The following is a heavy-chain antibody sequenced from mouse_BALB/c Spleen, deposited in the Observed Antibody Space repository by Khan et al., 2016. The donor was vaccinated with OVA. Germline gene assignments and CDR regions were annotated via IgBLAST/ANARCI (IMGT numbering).Heavy chain of an antibody. CDR3: ARHYRYDVYFDS. Sequence: VQLKQSGPELVKPGASVKMSCTASGYTFTSSVIHWVRQKSGQGLDWIGYIYPFNDGTKYNEKFEGKATLTSEKSSSTAYMELSSLTSEDSAVYYCARHYRYDVYFDSWGQGTTLTVSS. D-gene: IGHD2-14*01. CDR2: IYPFNDGT. CDR1: GYTFTSSV. J-gene: IGHJ2*01. V-gene: IGHV1S136*01.